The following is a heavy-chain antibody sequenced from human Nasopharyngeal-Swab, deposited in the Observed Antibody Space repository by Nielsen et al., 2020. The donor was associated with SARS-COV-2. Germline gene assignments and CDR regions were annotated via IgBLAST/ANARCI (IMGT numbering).Heavy chain of an antibody. V-gene: IGHV4-39*01. D-gene: IGHD3-10*01. Sequence: SETLSLTCTVSGGSIISSSYYWGWIRQPPGKGLEWIGSIYYSGSTYYNPSLKSRVTISVDTSKNQFSLKLSSVTAADTAVYYCARHRGIYYYYYGMDVWGQGTTVTVSS. CDR1: GGSIISSSYY. CDR3: ARHRGIYYYYYGMDV. CDR2: IYYSGST. J-gene: IGHJ6*02.